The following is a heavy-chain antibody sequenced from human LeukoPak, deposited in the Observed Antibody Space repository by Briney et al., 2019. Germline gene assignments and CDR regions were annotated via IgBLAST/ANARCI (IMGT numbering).Heavy chain of an antibody. V-gene: IGHV1-18*01. Sequence: VASVEVSCKASGYTFTSYGISWVRQAPGQGLEWMGWISAYNGNTNYAPKLQGRVTMTTDTSTSTAYVELRSLRSDDTAVYYCARDPLAYCAGDCYHRFFDYWGQGTLVTVSS. CDR3: ARDPLAYCAGDCYHRFFDY. CDR2: ISAYNGNT. CDR1: GYTFTSYG. D-gene: IGHD2-21*02. J-gene: IGHJ4*02.